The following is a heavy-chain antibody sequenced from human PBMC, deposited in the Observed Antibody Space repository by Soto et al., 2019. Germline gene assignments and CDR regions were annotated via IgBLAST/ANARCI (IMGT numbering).Heavy chain of an antibody. CDR1: GFTFGSYD. D-gene: IGHD2-15*01. CDR3: AKDRRGGYCSGGRCYSPDY. CDR2: FSGSGDST. V-gene: IGHV3-23*01. Sequence: EVQLLESGGGLVQPGGSLRLSCATSGFTFGSYDMSWVRQAPGKGLEWVSTFSGSGDSTYYADSVKGRFTISRDNSKNTVYLQMNSLRAEDTAVYYCAKDRRGGYCSGGRCYSPDYWGQGTLVTVSS. J-gene: IGHJ4*02.